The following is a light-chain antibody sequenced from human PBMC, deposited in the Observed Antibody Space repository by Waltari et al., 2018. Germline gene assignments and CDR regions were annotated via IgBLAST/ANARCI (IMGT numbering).Light chain of an antibody. V-gene: IGKV1-5*03. CDR2: KAS. Sequence: DIQMTQSPSTLSASVGDRVTITCRATQSVNSWLAWYQQKPGKAPNPLIYKASSLESGVPSRFSGSGSGTEFTLTISSLQPDDFATYYCQQYKNYPLTFGGGTKVEIK. CDR3: QQYKNYPLT. CDR1: QSVNSW. J-gene: IGKJ4*01.